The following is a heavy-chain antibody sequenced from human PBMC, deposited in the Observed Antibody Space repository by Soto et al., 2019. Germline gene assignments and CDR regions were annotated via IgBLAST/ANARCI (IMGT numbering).Heavy chain of an antibody. CDR2: IYYSGST. CDR1: DGSISSYY. Sequence: SETRSLTCTVSDGSISSYYWSWIRQPPGKGLEWIGYIYYSGSTNYNPSLKSRVTISVDTSKNQFSLKLSSVTAADTAVYYCARGHYDFWSGYHTNWFDPWGQGTLVTVSS. CDR3: ARGHYDFWSGYHTNWFDP. D-gene: IGHD3-3*01. V-gene: IGHV4-59*01. J-gene: IGHJ5*02.